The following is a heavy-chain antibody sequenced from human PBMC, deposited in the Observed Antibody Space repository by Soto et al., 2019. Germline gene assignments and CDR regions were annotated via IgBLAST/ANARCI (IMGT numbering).Heavy chain of an antibody. Sequence: GASVEVSCKASGGAFSSYAISWVRQAPGQGLEWMGGIIPIFGTANYAQKFQGRVTITADESTSTAYMELSSLRSEDTAVYYCASTTXVTYPYYYYYYGMDVWGQGTTVTVSS. V-gene: IGHV1-69*13. J-gene: IGHJ6*02. D-gene: IGHD4-17*01. CDR3: ASTTXVTYPYYYYYYGMDV. CDR1: GGAFSSYA. CDR2: IIPIFGTA.